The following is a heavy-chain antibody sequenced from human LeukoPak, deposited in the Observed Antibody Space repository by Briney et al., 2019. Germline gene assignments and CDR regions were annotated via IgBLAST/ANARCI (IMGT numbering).Heavy chain of an antibody. CDR1: GGSISNYY. Sequence: SETLSLTCTVSGGSISNYYWSWIRQPPGKGLEWIGYIYYSGSTNYNPSLKSRVTMSVDTSKNQFSLKLSSVTAADTAVYYCARAAVDYDILTGPPDIWGQGTMVTVSS. J-gene: IGHJ3*02. D-gene: IGHD3-9*01. CDR3: ARAAVDYDILTGPPDI. V-gene: IGHV4-59*01. CDR2: IYYSGST.